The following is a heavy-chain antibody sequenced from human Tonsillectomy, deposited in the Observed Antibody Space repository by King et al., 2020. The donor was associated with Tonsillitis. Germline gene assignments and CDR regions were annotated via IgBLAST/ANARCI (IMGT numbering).Heavy chain of an antibody. CDR1: GGSISSGDHF. J-gene: IGHJ4*02. Sequence: QLQESGPGVVKPSETLSLTCTVSGGSISSGDHFWAWIRQPPGKWLEGIGYMYNSGTIFYNPSLKSRITISGGTSENRFSLKLSSVTAADTAVYFCARYASGTFDCWGQGALVTVSS. D-gene: IGHD1-26*01. CDR3: ARYASGTFDC. CDR2: MYNSGTI. V-gene: IGHV4-39*01.